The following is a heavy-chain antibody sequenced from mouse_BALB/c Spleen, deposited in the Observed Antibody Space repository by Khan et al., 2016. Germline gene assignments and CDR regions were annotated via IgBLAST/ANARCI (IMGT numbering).Heavy chain of an antibody. D-gene: IGHD3-1*01. Sequence: VQLQESGPDLVKPSQSLSLTCTVTCYSIPSHYSWHWIRHFPGNKLEWMGYIHYSGSTNYNPSLKSRISITRDTSKNQFFLQLNSVTTEDTATYYCATSTSGYWYYFDYWGQGTTLTVSS. CDR1: CYSIPSHYS. J-gene: IGHJ2*01. CDR3: ATSTSGYWYYFDY. CDR2: IHYSGST. V-gene: IGHV3-1*02.